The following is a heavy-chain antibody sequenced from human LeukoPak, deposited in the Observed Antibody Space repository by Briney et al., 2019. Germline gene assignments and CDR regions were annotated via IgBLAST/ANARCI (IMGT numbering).Heavy chain of an antibody. Sequence: SETLSLTCAVYGGSFSGYYWSWIRQPPGKGLEWIGEINHSGSTNYNPSPKKRVTISVDTSKNQFSLKLSSVTAADTAVYYCARGPRVGATLRYNWFDPWGQGTLVTVSS. D-gene: IGHD1-26*01. CDR2: INHSGST. V-gene: IGHV4-34*01. CDR1: GGSFSGYY. CDR3: ARGPRVGATLRYNWFDP. J-gene: IGHJ5*02.